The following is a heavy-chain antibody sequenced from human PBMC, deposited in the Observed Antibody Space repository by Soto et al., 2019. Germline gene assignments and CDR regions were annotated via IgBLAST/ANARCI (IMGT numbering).Heavy chain of an antibody. CDR1: GGSISSGDYY. V-gene: IGHV4-30-4*01. CDR2: IYYSGST. J-gene: IGHJ5*02. Sequence: PSETLSLTCTVSGGSISSGDYYWSWIRQPPGKGLEWIGYIYYSGSTYYNPSLKSRVTISVDTSKNQFSLKLSSVTAADTAAYYCAREIRYFDWLLAGAWFDPWGQGTLVTVSS. CDR3: AREIRYFDWLLAGAWFDP. D-gene: IGHD3-9*01.